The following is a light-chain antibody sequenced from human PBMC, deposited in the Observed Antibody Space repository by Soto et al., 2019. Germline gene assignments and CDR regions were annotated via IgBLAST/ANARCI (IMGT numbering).Light chain of an antibody. V-gene: IGKV1-9*01. Sequence: DIQLTQSPSFLSPSIGESVTITCRASQVSSTSLAWYQVKPGKAPKLLIYAASTLESELPSRFSATVSGTEFSLTITSLPPEEFATYYCQQLFDSPITFGQGTRLEIK. CDR2: AAS. CDR1: QVSSTS. CDR3: QQLFDSPIT. J-gene: IGKJ5*01.